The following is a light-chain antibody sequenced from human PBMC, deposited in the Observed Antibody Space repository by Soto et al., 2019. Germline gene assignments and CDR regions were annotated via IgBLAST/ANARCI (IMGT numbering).Light chain of an antibody. CDR3: QQYNIWPLWT. CDR1: QSVSSN. J-gene: IGKJ1*01. V-gene: IGKV3-15*01. CDR2: GAS. Sequence: EIVMTQSPATLSVSPGERATLSCRASQSVSSNLAWYQQKPGQAPRLLIHGASTRATGIPARFSGSGSGTDFTLTISRLQSEDFAVYFCQQYNIWPLWTFGQGTKVDI.